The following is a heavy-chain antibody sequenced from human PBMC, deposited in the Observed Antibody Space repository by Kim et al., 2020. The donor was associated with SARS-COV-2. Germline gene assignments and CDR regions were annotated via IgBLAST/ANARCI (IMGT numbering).Heavy chain of an antibody. Sequence: GGSLRLSCTASGFTFGDYAMSWFRQAPGKGLEWVGFIRSKAYGGTTEYAASVKGRFTISRDDSKSIAYLQMNSLKTEDTAVYYCTRLTDRIVVVTAILPFDYWGQGTLVTVSS. CDR2: IRSKAYGGTT. D-gene: IGHD2-21*02. J-gene: IGHJ4*02. CDR3: TRLTDRIVVVTAILPFDY. V-gene: IGHV3-49*03. CDR1: GFTFGDYA.